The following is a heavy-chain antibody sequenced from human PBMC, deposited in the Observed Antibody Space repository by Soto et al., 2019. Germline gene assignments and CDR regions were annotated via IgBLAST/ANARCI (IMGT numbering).Heavy chain of an antibody. CDR3: ARDGRYYDSSALRYYYYGMDV. V-gene: IGHV4-30-4*01. J-gene: IGHJ6*02. CDR1: GGSISSGDYY. D-gene: IGHD3-22*01. Sequence: PSEALSLTCTVSGGSISSGDYYWSWIRQPPGKGLEWIGEINHSGSTNYNPSLKSRVTISVDTSKNQFSLKLSSVTAADTAVYYCARDGRYYDSSALRYYYYGMDVWGQGTTVTV. CDR2: INHSGST.